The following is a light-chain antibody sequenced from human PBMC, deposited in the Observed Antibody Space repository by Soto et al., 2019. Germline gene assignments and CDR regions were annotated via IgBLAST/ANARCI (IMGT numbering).Light chain of an antibody. V-gene: IGKV3-15*01. CDR1: QTISND. J-gene: IGKJ4*01. Sequence: EVGMTQSPATVSVSPGEGVTLSCRASQTISNDLAWYQQKPGQAPRLLIYGASTRATGVPARFSGGGSGTEFTLTISSLQSEDFAFYYCQQNNKWPPVTFGGGTKVNIK. CDR3: QQNNKWPPVT. CDR2: GAS.